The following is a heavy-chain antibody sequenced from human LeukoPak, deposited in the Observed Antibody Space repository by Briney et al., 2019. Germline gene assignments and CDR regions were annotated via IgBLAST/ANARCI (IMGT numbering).Heavy chain of an antibody. J-gene: IGHJ3*02. CDR3: ARANYYDSIGDAFDI. V-gene: IGHV1-2*04. CDR2: INPNSGGT. Sequence: ASVKVSCKASGYPFTGYFIHWVRQAPGLRLEWMGWINPNSGGTNYAQKFQGWVTMTRDTSINTAYMELSSLKSDDTAVYYCARANYYDSIGDAFDIWGQGTMVTVSS. D-gene: IGHD3-22*01. CDR1: GYPFTGYF.